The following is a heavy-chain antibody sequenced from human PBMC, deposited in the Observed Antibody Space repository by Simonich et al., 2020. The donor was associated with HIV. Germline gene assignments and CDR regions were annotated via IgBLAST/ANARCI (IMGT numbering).Heavy chain of an antibody. CDR3: ARCLLSSTMTTRWFDP. J-gene: IGHJ5*02. D-gene: IGHD4-17*01. Sequence: QVQLQQWGAGVLKPSETLSLTCAVYGGSFSDYYWSWIRQPPGKGLEWIGEINHSGSINYTPSLKSRVTMSVDTSKNQFSLKLSSVTAADTAVYYCARCLLSSTMTTRWFDPWGQGTLVTVSS. V-gene: IGHV4-34*02. CDR2: INHSGSI. CDR1: GGSFSDYY.